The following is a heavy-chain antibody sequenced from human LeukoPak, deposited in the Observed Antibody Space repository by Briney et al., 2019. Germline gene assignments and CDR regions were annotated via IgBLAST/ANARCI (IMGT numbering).Heavy chain of an antibody. J-gene: IGHJ4*02. CDR3: ATSRGSWPDYFDY. Sequence: GGSLRLSCAASGFTFDDYTMHWVRQAPGKGLEWVSLISWDGGSTYYADSVKGRFTISRDNSKNSLYLQMNSLRAEDTAVYYCATSRGSWPDYFDYWGQGTLVTVSS. D-gene: IGHD6-13*01. CDR1: GFTFDDYT. CDR2: ISWDGGST. V-gene: IGHV3-43*01.